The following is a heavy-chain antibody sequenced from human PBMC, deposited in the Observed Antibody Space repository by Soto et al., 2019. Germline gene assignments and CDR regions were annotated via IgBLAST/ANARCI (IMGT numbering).Heavy chain of an antibody. V-gene: IGHV3-13*01. D-gene: IGHD3-9*01. CDR2: IGTAGDT. J-gene: IGHJ6*02. CDR3: ARDSGYDILTGPGKYYYYGMDV. Sequence: GGSLRLSCAASGFTFSSYDMHWVRQATGKGLEWVSAIGTAGDTYYPGSVKGRFTISRENAKTSLYLQMNSLRAEDTAVYYCARDSGYDILTGPGKYYYYGMDVWGQGTTVTVSS. CDR1: GFTFSSYD.